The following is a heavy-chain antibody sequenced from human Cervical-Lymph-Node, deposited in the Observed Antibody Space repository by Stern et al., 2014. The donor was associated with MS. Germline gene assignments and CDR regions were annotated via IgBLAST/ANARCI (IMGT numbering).Heavy chain of an antibody. J-gene: IGHJ6*02. CDR2: ISPKNGDT. CDR3: AENMDV. V-gene: IGHV1-2*02. Sequence: VQLVESGPELKKPGASLQVSCKPSGFTFTTYYIHWLRHAPVQRPEWMGRISPKNGDTKEAAKFQGRVTMTRDTSVDLVSLEVTRLRFDDTAVYYGAENMDVWGQGTTVTGSS. CDR1: GFTFTTYY.